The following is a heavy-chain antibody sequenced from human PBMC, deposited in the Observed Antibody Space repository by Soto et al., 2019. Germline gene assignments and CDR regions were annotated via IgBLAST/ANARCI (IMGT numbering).Heavy chain of an antibody. V-gene: IGHV2-5*02. J-gene: IGHJ4*02. CDR2: IYWDDDK. CDR3: ARLYSIAAATD. CDR1: GFSLSTSGVG. D-gene: IGHD6-13*01. Sequence: QITLKESGPTLVKPTQTLTLTCTFSGFSLSTSGVGVGWIRQPPGKALEWLALIYWDDDKRYSPSLKSRLTITNYTSKSQVVRTMTHMDPVDTATYYCARLYSIAAATDWGQGTLVTVSS.